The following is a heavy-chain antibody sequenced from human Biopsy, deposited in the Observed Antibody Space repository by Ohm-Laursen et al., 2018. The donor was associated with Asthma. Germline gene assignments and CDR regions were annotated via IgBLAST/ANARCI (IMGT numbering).Heavy chain of an antibody. CDR2: ISWNSGSI. CDR3: AKATLGDIGKDY. V-gene: IGHV3-9*01. J-gene: IGHJ4*02. CDR1: GFTFADYG. Sequence: SLRLSCSAPGFTFADYGMHWVRQAPGKGLEWVSGISWNSGSIGYADSVKGRFTISRDSAKNSLYLQMNSLRVEDTALYYCAKATLGDIGKDYWGQGTLVTVSS. D-gene: IGHD5-12*01.